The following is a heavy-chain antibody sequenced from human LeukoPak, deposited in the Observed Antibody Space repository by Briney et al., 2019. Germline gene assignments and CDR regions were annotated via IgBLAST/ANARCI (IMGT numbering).Heavy chain of an antibody. J-gene: IGHJ4*02. Sequence: GGSLRLSCAASGFPFSSYAMAWVRQAPGKGLGWVSAISGSGGSTYYADSVKGRFTISRDSSKNTLYLQMNSLRAEDTAVYYCAKDGGLWVSAHWGDSWGRGTLVTVSS. D-gene: IGHD7-27*01. CDR1: GFPFSSYA. CDR3: AKDGGLWVSAHWGDS. V-gene: IGHV3-23*01. CDR2: ISGSGGST.